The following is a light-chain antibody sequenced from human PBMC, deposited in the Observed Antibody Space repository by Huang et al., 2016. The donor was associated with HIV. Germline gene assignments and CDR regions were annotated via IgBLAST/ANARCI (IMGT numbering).Light chain of an antibody. CDR3: HQSSSLPYT. Sequence: ELVLTQSPDFQSVTPKEKITINCRASQYIGNSLHWYQQKPDQSPQLLIKYASQTISGVPSRFSGSGSGTDFTLTINTPEAGDAATYYCHQSSSLPYTFGQGTKLEIK. CDR1: QYIGNS. V-gene: IGKV6-21*02. CDR2: YAS. J-gene: IGKJ2*01.